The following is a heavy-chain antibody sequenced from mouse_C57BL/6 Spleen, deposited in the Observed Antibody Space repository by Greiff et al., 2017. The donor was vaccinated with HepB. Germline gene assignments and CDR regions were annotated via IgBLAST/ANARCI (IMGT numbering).Heavy chain of an antibody. CDR2: ISSGGSYT. J-gene: IGHJ2*01. CDR1: GFTFSSYG. Sequence: EVQGVESGGDLVKPGGSLKLSCAASGFTFSSYGMSWVRQTPDKRLEWVATISSGGSYTYYPDSVKGRFTISRDNAKNTLYLQMSSLKSEDTAMYYCARQDGKVDYWGQGTTLTVSS. V-gene: IGHV5-6*01. CDR3: ARQDGKVDY. D-gene: IGHD1-3*01.